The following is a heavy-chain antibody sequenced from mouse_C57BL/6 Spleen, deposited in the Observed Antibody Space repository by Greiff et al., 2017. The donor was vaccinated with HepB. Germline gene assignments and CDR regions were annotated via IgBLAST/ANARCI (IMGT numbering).Heavy chain of an antibody. CDR3: VRHDHSSYGYFDV. V-gene: IGHV10-1*01. CDR2: IRSKSNNYAT. CDR1: GFSFNTYA. D-gene: IGHD1-1*01. J-gene: IGHJ1*03. Sequence: GGGLVQPKGSLKLSCAASGFSFNTYAMNWVRQAPGQGLEWVARIRSKSNNYATYYADSVKDRFTISRDDSESMLYLQMNNLKTEDTAMYYCVRHDHSSYGYFDVWGTGTTVTVSS.